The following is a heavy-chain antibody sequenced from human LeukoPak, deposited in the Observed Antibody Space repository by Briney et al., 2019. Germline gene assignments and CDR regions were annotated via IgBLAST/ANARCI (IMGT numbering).Heavy chain of an antibody. Sequence: PSETLSLTCTVSGASIRSGDYYWSWIRQPPGKGLEWIGYIYDSGSTYYNPSLKSRITISVDTSENRFSLKLSSVTATDTAVYYCARDCSGGSCYGAFDIWGQGTVVTVSS. V-gene: IGHV4-30-4*01. CDR3: ARDCSGGSCYGAFDI. CDR1: GASIRSGDYY. CDR2: IYDSGST. J-gene: IGHJ3*02. D-gene: IGHD2-15*01.